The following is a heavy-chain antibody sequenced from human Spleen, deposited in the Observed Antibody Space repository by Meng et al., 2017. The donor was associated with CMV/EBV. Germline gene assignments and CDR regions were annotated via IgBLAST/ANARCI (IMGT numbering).Heavy chain of an antibody. Sequence: QVQLQRWGAGLLKPSETLSLTCSVYGGSFSGYYWSWIRQPPGKGLEWIGEINHSGSTNYNPSLKSRVTISVDKSKNQFSLNLSSVTAADTAVYYCARVGQWLPIDYWGQGTLVTVSS. CDR2: INHSGST. D-gene: IGHD6-19*01. CDR1: GGSFSGYY. CDR3: ARVGQWLPIDY. J-gene: IGHJ4*02. V-gene: IGHV4-34*01.